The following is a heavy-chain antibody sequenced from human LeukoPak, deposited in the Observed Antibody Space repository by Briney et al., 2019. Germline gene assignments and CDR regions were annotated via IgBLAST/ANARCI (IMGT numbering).Heavy chain of an antibody. CDR1: GGSFSGYY. J-gene: IGHJ4*02. V-gene: IGHV4-34*01. Sequence: SETLSLTRAVYGGSFSGYYWSWIRQPPGKGLEWIGEINHSGSTNYNPSLKSRVTISVDTSKNQFSLKLSSVTAADTAVYYCASYTQLLYYFDYWGQGTLVTVSS. CDR3: ASYTQLLYYFDY. CDR2: INHSGST. D-gene: IGHD2-2*02.